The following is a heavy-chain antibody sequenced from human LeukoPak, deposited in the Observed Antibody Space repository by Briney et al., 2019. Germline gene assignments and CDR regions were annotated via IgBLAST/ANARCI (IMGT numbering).Heavy chain of an antibody. CDR3: ARDGTYYYDSSGYRFDY. D-gene: IGHD3-22*01. V-gene: IGHV3-7*01. CDR1: GFTFSSYW. Sequence: GGSLRLSCAASGFTFSSYWMSWVRQAPGKGLEWVANIKQDGSEKYYVDSVKGRFTISRDNAKNSLYLQMNSLRAEDTAVYYCARDGTYYYDSSGYRFDYWGQGTLVTVSP. J-gene: IGHJ4*02. CDR2: IKQDGSEK.